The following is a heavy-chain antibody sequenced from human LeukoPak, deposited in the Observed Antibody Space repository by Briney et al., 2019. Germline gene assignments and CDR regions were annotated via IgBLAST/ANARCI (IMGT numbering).Heavy chain of an antibody. D-gene: IGHD3-10*01. CDR2: ISAYNGNT. Sequence: GASVKVSCKASGYTFTSYGISWVRQAPGQGLEWMGWISAYNGNTNYAQKLQGRVTMTTDTSTSTAYMELRSLRSDDTAVYYCASGLGVTMVRGVPFDYWGQGTLVTVSS. CDR1: GYTFTSYG. V-gene: IGHV1-18*01. CDR3: ASGLGVTMVRGVPFDY. J-gene: IGHJ4*02.